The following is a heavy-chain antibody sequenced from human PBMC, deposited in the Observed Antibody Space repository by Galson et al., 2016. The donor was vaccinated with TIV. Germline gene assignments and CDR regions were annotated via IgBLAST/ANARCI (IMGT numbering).Heavy chain of an antibody. CDR2: ISINNGKT. D-gene: IGHD3-10*01. V-gene: IGHV1-18*01. Sequence: SVKVSCKASGYTFINYGISWVRQAPGQGLEWMGWISINNGKTNFAQKLQGRVSMTTDTSTSTAYMELRGLRSDDTAFYYCARDIMVRGVSHYYYGMDVWGQGTTVTVSS. CDR3: ARDIMVRGVSHYYYGMDV. J-gene: IGHJ6*02. CDR1: GYTFINYG.